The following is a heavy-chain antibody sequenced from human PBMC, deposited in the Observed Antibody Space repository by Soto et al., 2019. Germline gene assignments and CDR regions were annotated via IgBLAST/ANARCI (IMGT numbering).Heavy chain of an antibody. V-gene: IGHV1-69*02. Sequence: QVQLVQSGAEVKKPGSSVKVSCKASGGTSSSYTISWVRQAPGQGLEWMGRIIPILGIANYAQKFQGRVTITADKSTSTAYMELSSLRSEDTAVYYCARVGPENYAFDIWGQGTMVTVSS. J-gene: IGHJ3*02. CDR3: ARVGPENYAFDI. D-gene: IGHD1-7*01. CDR2: IIPILGIA. CDR1: GGTSSSYT.